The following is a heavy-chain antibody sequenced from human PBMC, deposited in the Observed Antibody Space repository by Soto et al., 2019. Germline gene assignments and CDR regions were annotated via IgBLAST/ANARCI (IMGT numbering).Heavy chain of an antibody. CDR3: ARELARYDTLDY. J-gene: IGHJ4*02. Sequence: ASVKVSCKASGYTFFTYDISWVRQAPGQGLGWMGWISTYSGDTKYAQKFQGRVAMTTDTSTTTAYLELRSLRSDDTAVYYCARELARYDTLDYWGQGTLVPVSS. D-gene: IGHD3-22*01. CDR2: ISTYSGDT. CDR1: GYTFFTYD. V-gene: IGHV1-18*01.